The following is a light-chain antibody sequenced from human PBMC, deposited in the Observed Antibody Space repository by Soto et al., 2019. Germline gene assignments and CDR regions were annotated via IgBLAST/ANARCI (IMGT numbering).Light chain of an antibody. Sequence: ELVKTTLIATRYLSKEERETDSCRASQSVSSNLAWYQQKPGQAPRLLIYGASTRATGIPARFSGSGSGTEFTLTISSLQPEDFAVYYCQQYNNWPSLGQGTRLEIK. CDR3: QQYNNWPS. J-gene: IGKJ5*01. CDR1: QSVSSN. CDR2: GAS. V-gene: IGKV3-15*01.